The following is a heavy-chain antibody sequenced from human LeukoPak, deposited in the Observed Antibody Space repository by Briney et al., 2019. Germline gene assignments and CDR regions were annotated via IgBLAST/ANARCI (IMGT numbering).Heavy chain of an antibody. CDR1: GYTFTSYA. V-gene: IGHV1-3*01. CDR3: ARGGAWSYYFDY. Sequence: ASVKVSCKASGYTFTSYAMHWVRQAPGQRLEWMGWINAGNGNTKYSQKFQGRVTITRDTSASTAYMELSSLRSEDTAVYYCARGGAWSYYFDYWAQGTLVTVSS. D-gene: IGHD2-8*02. J-gene: IGHJ4*02. CDR2: INAGNGNT.